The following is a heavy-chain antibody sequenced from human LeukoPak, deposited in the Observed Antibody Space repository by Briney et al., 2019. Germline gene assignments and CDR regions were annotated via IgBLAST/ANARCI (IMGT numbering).Heavy chain of an antibody. D-gene: IGHD6-19*01. Sequence: GGSLRLSCAASGFTFSSYAMSWVRQAPGKGLEWVSSISGSGGSTYYADSVKGRFTISRDNSKNTLYPQMNSLRAEDTAVYYCAGDGHSGWYYYWGQGTLVTVSS. CDR2: ISGSGGST. V-gene: IGHV3-23*01. J-gene: IGHJ4*02. CDR3: AGDGHSGWYYY. CDR1: GFTFSSYA.